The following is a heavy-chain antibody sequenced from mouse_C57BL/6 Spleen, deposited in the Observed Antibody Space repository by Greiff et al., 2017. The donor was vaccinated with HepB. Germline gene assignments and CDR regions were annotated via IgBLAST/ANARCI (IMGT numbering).Heavy chain of an antibody. CDR3: AREGDYYRQCAY. Sequence: QVQLQQSGAELVKPGASVKISCKASGYAFSSYWMNWVKQRPGKGLEWIGQIYPGDGDTNYNGKFKGKATLTADKSSSTAYMQLSSLTSEDSAVYCCAREGDYYRQCAYWGQGTLVTVSA. V-gene: IGHV1-80*01. CDR1: GYAFSSYW. J-gene: IGHJ3*01. CDR2: IYPGDGDT. D-gene: IGHD2-12*01.